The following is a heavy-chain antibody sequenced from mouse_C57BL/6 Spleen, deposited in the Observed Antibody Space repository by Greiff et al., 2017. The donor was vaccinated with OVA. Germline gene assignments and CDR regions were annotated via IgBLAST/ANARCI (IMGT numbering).Heavy chain of an antibody. CDR1: GYTFTSYW. D-gene: IGHD2-4*01. CDR3: ARALRYYDYSFYYAMDY. J-gene: IGHJ4*01. CDR2: IDPSDSYT. V-gene: IGHV1-59*01. Sequence: QVQLQQPGAELVRPGTSVKLSCKASGYTFTSYWMHWVKQRPGQGLEWIGVIDPSDSYTNYNQKFKGKATLTVDTSSSTAYMQLSSLTSEDSAVYYCARALRYYDYSFYYAMDYWGQGTSVTVSS.